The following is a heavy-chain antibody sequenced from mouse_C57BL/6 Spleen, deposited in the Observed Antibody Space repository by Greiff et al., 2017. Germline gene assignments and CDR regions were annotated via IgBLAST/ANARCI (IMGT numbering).Heavy chain of an antibody. Sequence: QVQLQQSGAELAKPGASVKLSCKASGYTFTSYWMHWVKQRPGKGLEWIGYINPSSGYTKYNQKFKDKATMTADKSSSTAYMQLSSLTYEDSAVYYCAKSTMVTPNFDYWGQGTTLTVSS. CDR1: GYTFTSYW. D-gene: IGHD2-2*01. CDR3: AKSTMVTPNFDY. J-gene: IGHJ2*01. CDR2: INPSSGYT. V-gene: IGHV1-7*01.